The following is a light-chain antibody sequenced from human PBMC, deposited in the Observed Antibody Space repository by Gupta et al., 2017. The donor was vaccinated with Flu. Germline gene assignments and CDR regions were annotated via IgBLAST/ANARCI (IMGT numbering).Light chain of an antibody. V-gene: IGLV3-21*02. CDR2: DDS. CDR3: QVWDSSSDHVV. Sequence: SSVLTQAPSVSVAPGQTARITSGGNNIGSKSVHWYQQKPGQAPILLGYDDSDRPSGIPERFSGSKSGNTATLTISRVEAGDEADYYCQVWDSSSDHVVFGGGTKLTVL. J-gene: IGLJ2*01. CDR1: NIGSKS.